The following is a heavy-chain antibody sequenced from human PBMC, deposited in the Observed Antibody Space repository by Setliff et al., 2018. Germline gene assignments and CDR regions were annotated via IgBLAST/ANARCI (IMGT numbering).Heavy chain of an antibody. CDR2: IHYSGSP. V-gene: IGHV4-59*01. CDR3: ARTMYSSSWYGAFDI. D-gene: IGHD6-13*01. Sequence: PSETLSLTCTVSGGSISSYYWNWIRQPPGKGLEWIGYIHYSGSPNYHPSLKSRVSTSVDTSQNQISLKVSSVTAADTAVYYCARTMYSSSWYGAFDIWGQGTMVTVSS. J-gene: IGHJ3*02. CDR1: GGSISSYY.